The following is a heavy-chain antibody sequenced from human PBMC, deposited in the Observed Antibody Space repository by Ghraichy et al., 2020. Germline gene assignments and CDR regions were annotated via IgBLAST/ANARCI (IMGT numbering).Heavy chain of an antibody. CDR1: GGSITRSTYY. J-gene: IGHJ3*02. Sequence: SETLSLTCTVSGGSITRSTYYWGWIRQPPGKGLEWIGSIYFSGNTYYKSSLKSRVTISVDTSKNQLSLKLTSVTAADTAIYYCARNKINGNYVVFDIWGQGTMVTVS. D-gene: IGHD1-7*01. CDR2: IYFSGNT. CDR3: ARNKINGNYVVFDI. V-gene: IGHV4-39*07.